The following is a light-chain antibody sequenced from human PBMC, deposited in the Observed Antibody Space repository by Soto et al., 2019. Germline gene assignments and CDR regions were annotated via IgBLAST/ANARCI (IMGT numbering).Light chain of an antibody. V-gene: IGLV1-47*01. CDR1: SSNIGSNY. Sequence: QSVLTQPPSASGTPGQRVTISCSGSSSNIGSNYVYWYQQLPGTAPKLLIYRNNQRPSGVPDRFSGSKSGTSASLAISGLRSEDEADYYCAAWDDSLRVVFGGGTNLTVL. CDR3: AAWDDSLRVV. CDR2: RNN. J-gene: IGLJ2*01.